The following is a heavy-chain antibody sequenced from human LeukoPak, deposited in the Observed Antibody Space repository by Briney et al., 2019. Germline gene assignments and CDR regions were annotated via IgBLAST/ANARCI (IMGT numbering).Heavy chain of an antibody. V-gene: IGHV3-23*01. CDR2: ISGSGGST. CDR1: GFTFSSYA. J-gene: IGHJ4*02. CDR3: ARDLGGSRDY. Sequence: GGSLRLSCAASGFTFSSYAMSWVRQAPEKGLEWVSAISGSGGSTYYADSVKGRFTISRDNSKNTLYLQMNSLRAEDTAVYYCARDLGGSRDYWGQGTLVTVSS. D-gene: IGHD3-16*01.